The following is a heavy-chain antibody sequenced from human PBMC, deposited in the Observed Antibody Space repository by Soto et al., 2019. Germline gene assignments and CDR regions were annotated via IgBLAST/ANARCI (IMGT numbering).Heavy chain of an antibody. CDR3: ARDEPIFGAFDI. V-gene: IGHV3-66*01. CDR2: IYSGGST. D-gene: IGHD3-3*02. J-gene: IGHJ3*02. CDR1: GFTVSSNY. Sequence: GGSLRLSCAASGFTVSSNYMSWVRQAPGKGLEWVSVIYSGGSTYYADSVKGRFTISRDNSKNTLYLQMNSLRAEDTAVYYCARDEPIFGAFDICGQGTMVTVSS.